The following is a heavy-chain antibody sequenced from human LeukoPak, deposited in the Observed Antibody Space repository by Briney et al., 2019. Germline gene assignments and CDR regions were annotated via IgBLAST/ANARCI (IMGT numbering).Heavy chain of an antibody. CDR1: GFTFSSYA. J-gene: IGHJ4*02. V-gene: IGHV3-23*01. CDR2: ISGSGGST. CDR3: AKVGLGYCSSTSCYQPRGNYFDY. D-gene: IGHD2-2*01. Sequence: GGSLRLSCAASGFTFSSYAMSWVRPAPGKGLEWVSAISGSGGSTYYADSVKGRFTISRDNSKNTLYLQMNSLRAEDTAVYYCAKVGLGYCSSTSCYQPRGNYFDYWGQGTLVTVSS.